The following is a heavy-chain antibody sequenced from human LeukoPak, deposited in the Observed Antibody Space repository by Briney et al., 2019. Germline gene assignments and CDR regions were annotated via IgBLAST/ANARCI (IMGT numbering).Heavy chain of an antibody. CDR2: FDSENGET. J-gene: IGHJ4*02. Sequence: ASVKVSCKVSGYTLTAFSMHWVRQAPGKGLEWMGGFDSENGETIYAQKLQGRVTMTTDTSTSTAYMELRSLRSDDTAVYYCARGDYGDHGMDYWGQGTLVTVSS. CDR1: GYTLTAFS. V-gene: IGHV1-24*01. CDR3: ARGDYGDHGMDY. D-gene: IGHD4-17*01.